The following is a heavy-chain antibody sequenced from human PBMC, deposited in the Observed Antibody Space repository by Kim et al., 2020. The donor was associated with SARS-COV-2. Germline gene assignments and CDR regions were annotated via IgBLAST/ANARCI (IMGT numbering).Heavy chain of an antibody. Sequence: GGSLRLSCAASGFTFSSYAMSWVRQAPGKGLEWVSAISGSGGSTYYADSVKGRFTISRDNSKNTLYLQMNSLRAEDTAVYYCAKEKGELRFLFDYFDYWGQGTLVTVSS. J-gene: IGHJ4*02. CDR1: GFTFSSYA. D-gene: IGHD1-26*01. CDR2: ISGSGGST. CDR3: AKEKGELRFLFDYFDY. V-gene: IGHV3-23*01.